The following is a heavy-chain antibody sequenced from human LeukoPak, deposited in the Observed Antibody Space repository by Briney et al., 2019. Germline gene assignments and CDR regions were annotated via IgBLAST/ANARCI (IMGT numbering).Heavy chain of an antibody. CDR1: GGSFSGYY. J-gene: IGHJ4*02. D-gene: IGHD3-9*01. CDR3: ARGKRVRYFDWLLWFDY. CDR2: INHSGST. Sequence: SETLSLTCAVYGGSFSGYYWSWIRQPPGKGLEWIGEINHSGSTNYNPSLKSRVTISVATSKNQFSLKLSSVTAADTAVYYCARGKRVRYFDWLLWFDYWGQGTLVTVSS. V-gene: IGHV4-34*01.